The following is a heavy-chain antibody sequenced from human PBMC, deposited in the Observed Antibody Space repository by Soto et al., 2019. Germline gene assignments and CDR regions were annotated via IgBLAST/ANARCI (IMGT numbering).Heavy chain of an antibody. CDR1: GGTFSSYA. Sequence: SVKVSFNASGGTFSSYAISLVRHSPGQGLEWMGGIIPIFGTANYAQKFQGRVTITADESTSTAYMELSSLRSEDTAVYYCARVHCSGGSCYSPFYYFDYWGQGTLVTVSS. CDR2: IIPIFGTA. V-gene: IGHV1-69*01. D-gene: IGHD2-15*01. CDR3: ARVHCSGGSCYSPFYYFDY. J-gene: IGHJ4*02.